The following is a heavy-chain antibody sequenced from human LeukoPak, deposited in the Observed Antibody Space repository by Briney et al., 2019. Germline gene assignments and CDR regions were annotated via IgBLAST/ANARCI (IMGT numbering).Heavy chain of an antibody. J-gene: IGHJ4*02. CDR3: ARAGGSTVSHSYY. CDR1: GFTFSSYS. V-gene: IGHV3-21*01. CDR2: ISSSTSYI. D-gene: IGHD4-17*01. Sequence: GGSLRLSCAASGFTFSSYSMNWIRQAPGKGLEWVSSISSSTSYIYYADSVKGRFTISKDNAKNSLYLQMNSLRAEDTAVYYCARAGGSTVSHSYYWGQGTLVTVSS.